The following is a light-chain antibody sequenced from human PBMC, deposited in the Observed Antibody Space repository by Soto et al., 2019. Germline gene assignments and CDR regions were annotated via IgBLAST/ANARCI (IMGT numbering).Light chain of an antibody. CDR1: QGVSSN. CDR2: GTS. Sequence: EVVMTQSAATLSVSPGGRATLSCRASQGVSSNLAWYQQKPGQAPRLLIYGTSTRATGIPARCSGSGSGTEFTRTISSLQSEDFAVYYCQHYNNWPRTSGQGTKVQIK. V-gene: IGKV3-15*01. J-gene: IGKJ1*01. CDR3: QHYNNWPRT.